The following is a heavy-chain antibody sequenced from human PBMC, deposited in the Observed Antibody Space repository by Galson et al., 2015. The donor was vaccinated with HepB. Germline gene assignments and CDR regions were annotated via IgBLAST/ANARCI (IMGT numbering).Heavy chain of an antibody. V-gene: IGHV3-7*01. D-gene: IGHD5-12*01. CDR1: GFTFSNYW. CDR3: ARAYDYNLYNWFDP. CDR2: INQGGSEK. Sequence: SLRLSCVASGFTFSNYWMSWVRQAPGKGLEWVAHINQGGSEKYYVDSVKGRFTISRDNAKNSLYLQMNSLRAEDTAVYYCARAYDYNLYNWFDPWGQGTLVTVSS. J-gene: IGHJ5*02.